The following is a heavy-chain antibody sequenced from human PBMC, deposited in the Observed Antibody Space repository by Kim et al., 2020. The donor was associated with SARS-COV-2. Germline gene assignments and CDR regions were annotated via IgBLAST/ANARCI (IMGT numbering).Heavy chain of an antibody. CDR1: GFTFSSYD. J-gene: IGHJ5*02. Sequence: GGSLRLSCAASGFTFSSYDMHWVRQAPGKGLEWVAVISYDGSNKYYADSVKGRFTISRDNSKNTLYLQMNSLRAEDTAVYYCAKGLYYCDSGAFDPWCQG. CDR2: ISYDGSNK. D-gene: IGHD3-22*01. V-gene: IGHV3-30*18. CDR3: AKGLYYCDSGAFDP.